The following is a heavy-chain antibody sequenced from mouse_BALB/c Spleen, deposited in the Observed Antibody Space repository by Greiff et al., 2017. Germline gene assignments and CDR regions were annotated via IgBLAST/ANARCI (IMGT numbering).Heavy chain of an antibody. Sequence: EVKVEESGGGLVKPGGSLKLSCAASGFTFSSYAMSWVRQTPEKRLEWVASISSGGSTYYPDSVKGRFTISRDNARNILYLQMSSLRSEDTAMYYCARGGVYYDYLYFDYWGQGTTLTVSS. V-gene: IGHV5-6-5*01. CDR1: GFTFSSYA. J-gene: IGHJ2*01. D-gene: IGHD2-4*01. CDR2: ISSGGST. CDR3: ARGGVYYDYLYFDY.